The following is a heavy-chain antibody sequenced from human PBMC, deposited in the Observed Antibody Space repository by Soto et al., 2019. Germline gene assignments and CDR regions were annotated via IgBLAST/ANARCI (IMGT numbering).Heavy chain of an antibody. CDR1: GFTFDDYA. V-gene: IGHV3-9*01. J-gene: IGHJ4*02. D-gene: IGHD4-17*01. CDR2: ISWNSGSI. CDR3: AKDSSMTTVTTIDY. Sequence: DVQLVESGGGLVQPGRSLRLSCAASGFTFDDYAMHWVRQAPGKGLEWVSGISWNSGSIGYADSVKGRFTISRDNAKNSLYLQLNSLRAEDTALYYCAKDSSMTTVTTIDYWGQGTLVTVSS.